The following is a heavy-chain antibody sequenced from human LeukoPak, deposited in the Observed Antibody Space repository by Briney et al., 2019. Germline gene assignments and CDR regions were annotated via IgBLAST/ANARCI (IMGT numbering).Heavy chain of an antibody. V-gene: IGHV4-59*01. CDR3: ARGRSGWSFEFDF. Sequence: SETLSLTCTVSGGSMSSYYWSWIRQPPGKGLEWLGYFYHNGKTNYNPSLKSRVTISVDTSKKHFSLKLASVTAADTAVYYCARGRSGWSFEFDFWGQGILVTVSS. CDR2: FYHNGKT. J-gene: IGHJ4*02. CDR1: GGSMSSYY. D-gene: IGHD6-13*01.